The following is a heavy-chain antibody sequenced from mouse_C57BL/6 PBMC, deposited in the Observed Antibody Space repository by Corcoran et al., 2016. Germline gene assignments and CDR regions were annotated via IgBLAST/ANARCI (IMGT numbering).Heavy chain of an antibody. D-gene: IGHD1-1*01. J-gene: IGHJ1*03. CDR1: GFSLSTSGMG. CDR2: IYWDDDK. V-gene: IGHV8-12*01. Sequence: QVTLKESGPGILQSSQTLSLTCAFSGFSLSTSGMGVSWIRQPSGKGLEWLAHIYWDDDKRYNPSLKSRLTISKDTSRNQVFLKITSVATADTATYYCARRALYGSSHCYFDVWGTGTTVTVSS. CDR3: ARRALYGSSHCYFDV.